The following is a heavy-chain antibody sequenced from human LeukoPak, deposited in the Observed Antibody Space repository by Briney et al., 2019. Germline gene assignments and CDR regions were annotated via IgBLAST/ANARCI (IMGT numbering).Heavy chain of an antibody. J-gene: IGHJ4*02. D-gene: IGHD3-3*01. CDR1: GGSFSGYY. V-gene: IGHV4-34*01. CDR2: INHGGST. CDR3: ARPELRYYDFWSGYSFDY. Sequence: SETLSLTCAVYGGSFSGYYWSWIRQPPGKGLEWIGEINHGGSTNYNPSLKSRVTISVDTSKNQFSLKLSSVTAADTAVYYCARPELRYYDFWSGYSFDYWGQGTLVTVSS.